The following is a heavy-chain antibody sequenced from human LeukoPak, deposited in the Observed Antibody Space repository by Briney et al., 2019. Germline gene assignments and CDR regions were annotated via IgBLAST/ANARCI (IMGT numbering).Heavy chain of an antibody. D-gene: IGHD3-22*01. Sequence: ASVKVSCKASGYTFTSYYMHWVRQAPGQGLEWMGIINPSGGSTSYAQKFQGRVTMTRDMSTSTVYMELSSLRSEDTAVYYCARVISSVGLDYWGQGTLVTVSS. V-gene: IGHV1-46*01. CDR3: ARVISSVGLDY. CDR1: GYTFTSYY. CDR2: INPSGGST. J-gene: IGHJ4*02.